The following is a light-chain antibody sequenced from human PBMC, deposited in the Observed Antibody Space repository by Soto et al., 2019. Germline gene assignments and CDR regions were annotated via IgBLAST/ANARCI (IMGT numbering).Light chain of an antibody. Sequence: SVLTQPPSASGTPGQRVTISCSGSSSNIGSNTVNWYQQLPGTPPKLLIYSNNHRPSGVPDRFSGSKSGTSASLAISGLQSEDEADYYCAAWDDSLNGPVFGGGTKLTVL. CDR1: SSNIGSNT. V-gene: IGLV1-44*01. CDR3: AAWDDSLNGPV. J-gene: IGLJ2*01. CDR2: SNN.